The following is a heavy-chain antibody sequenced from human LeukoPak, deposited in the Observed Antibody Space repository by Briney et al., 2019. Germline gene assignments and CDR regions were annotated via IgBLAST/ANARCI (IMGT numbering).Heavy chain of an antibody. CDR2: INHSGST. Sequence: SETLSLTCAVYGGSFSGYYWSWIRQPPGKGLEWIGEINHSGSTNYNPSLKSRVTISVDTSKNQFSLKLSSVTAADTAVYYCARVAGITMVRGVGGAFDYWGQGTLVTVSS. J-gene: IGHJ4*02. CDR1: GGSFSGYY. V-gene: IGHV4-34*01. D-gene: IGHD3-10*01. CDR3: ARVAGITMVRGVGGAFDY.